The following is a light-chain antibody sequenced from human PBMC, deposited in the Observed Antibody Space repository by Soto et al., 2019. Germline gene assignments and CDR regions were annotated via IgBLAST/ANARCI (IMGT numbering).Light chain of an antibody. CDR2: VAS. CDR1: QGIANF. J-gene: IGKJ4*01. CDR3: QQYYSLPLT. V-gene: IGKV1-33*01. Sequence: DIQMIQSPSSLSASVGDRVTITCQATQGIANFVNWYQQKPGKAPQLLIYVASTLETGVPPRFSANGSVTDFTFTISSLQAEDIATYYCQQYYSLPLTFGGGTKVEIK.